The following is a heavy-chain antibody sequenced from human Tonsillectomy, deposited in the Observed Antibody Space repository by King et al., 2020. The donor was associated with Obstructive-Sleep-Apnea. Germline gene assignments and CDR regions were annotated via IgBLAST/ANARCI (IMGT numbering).Heavy chain of an antibody. V-gene: IGHV3-30*04. Sequence: VQLVESGGGVVQPGRSLRLSCAASGFIFSSYAMHWVRQAPGKGLEWVAVISYYGSNKFFQDSVKGRFTISRDNSKNTLYLQMNSLRADDTAVYYCSSASCYALGDLLELRGQGTLVNVSS. CDR2: ISYYGSNK. D-gene: IGHD3-16*01. CDR3: SSASCYALGDLLEL. CDR1: GFIFSSYA. J-gene: IGHJ4*02.